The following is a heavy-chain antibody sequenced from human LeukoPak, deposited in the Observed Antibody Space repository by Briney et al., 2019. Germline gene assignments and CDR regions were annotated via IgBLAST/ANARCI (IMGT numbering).Heavy chain of an antibody. CDR2: ISSSGSTI. D-gene: IGHD3-10*01. J-gene: IGHJ4*02. CDR3: ARDRVVRGYFDY. CDR1: GFTFSSYE. Sequence: GGSLRLSCAASGFTFSSYEMNWVRHAPGKGLEWVSYISSSGSTIYYADSVTGRFTISRDNAKNSLYLQMNSLRAEDTAVYYCARDRVVRGYFDYWGQGTLVTVSS. V-gene: IGHV3-48*03.